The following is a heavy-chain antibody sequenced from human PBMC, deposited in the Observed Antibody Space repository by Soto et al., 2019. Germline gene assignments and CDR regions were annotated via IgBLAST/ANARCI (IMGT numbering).Heavy chain of an antibody. V-gene: IGHV1-18*01. Sequence: GASVKVSCKASGYTFTSYGISWVRQAPGQGLEWMGWISAYNGNTNYAQKLQGRVTMTTDTSTSTAYMELRSLRSDDTAVYYCARVYCTNGVCYTSYGMDVWGQGTTVTVSS. CDR2: ISAYNGNT. J-gene: IGHJ6*02. CDR1: GYTFTSYG. CDR3: ARVYCTNGVCYTSYGMDV. D-gene: IGHD2-8*01.